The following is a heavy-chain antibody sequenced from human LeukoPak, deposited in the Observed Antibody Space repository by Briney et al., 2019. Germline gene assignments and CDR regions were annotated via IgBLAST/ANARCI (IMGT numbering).Heavy chain of an antibody. CDR2: VYYSGST. Sequence: KPSETLSLTCTVSGGSISDYYWSWIRQPPAKGLEWIGYVYYSGSTSYNPSLKSRVTISVDTSKNQFSLKVSSVTAADTALYYCARGHLVFAYWGQGTLVTVSS. CDR3: ARGHLVFAY. V-gene: IGHV4-59*01. J-gene: IGHJ4*02. D-gene: IGHD6-6*01. CDR1: GGSISDYY.